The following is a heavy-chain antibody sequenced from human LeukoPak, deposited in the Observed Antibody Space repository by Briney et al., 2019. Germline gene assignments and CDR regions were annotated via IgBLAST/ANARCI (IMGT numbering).Heavy chain of an antibody. CDR2: INHSGST. CDR1: GGSFSGYY. V-gene: IGHV4-34*01. J-gene: IGHJ4*02. Sequence: PSETLSLTCAVYGGSFSGYYWSWIRQPPGKGLEWIGEINHSGSTNYNPSLKSRVTISVDTSKNQFSLKLSSVTAADTAVYYCARGRGYSYGRFDYWGQGTLVIVSS. D-gene: IGHD5-18*01. CDR3: ARGRGYSYGRFDY.